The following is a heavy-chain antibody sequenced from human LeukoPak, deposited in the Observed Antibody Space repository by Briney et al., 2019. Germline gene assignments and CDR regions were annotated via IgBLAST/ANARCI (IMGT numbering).Heavy chain of an antibody. CDR2: ISGSGDAI. Sequence: GALRLSCAASGFTFSNYEMNWVRPAPGKGLEWVSYISGSGDAIFYADSVQGRFTISRDNAKNSVYLQMNSLRAEDTAVYYCARTYGSGSLDYWGQGTLVTVSS. V-gene: IGHV3-48*03. CDR1: GFTFSNYE. CDR3: ARTYGSGSLDY. J-gene: IGHJ4*02. D-gene: IGHD2-15*01.